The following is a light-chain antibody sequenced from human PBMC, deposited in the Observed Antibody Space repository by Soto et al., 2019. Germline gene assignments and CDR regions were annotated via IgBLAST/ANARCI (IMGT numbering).Light chain of an antibody. CDR3: QQYNNWPLWT. V-gene: IGKV3-15*01. J-gene: IGKJ1*01. CDR1: QSVSSN. Sequence: EIVMTQSPATPSVSPGERATLSCRASQSVSSNLAWYQQKPGQAPRLLIYGASTRATGIPARFSGSGSGTEFTLTISSLQSEDFAVYYCQQYNNWPLWTFGQGTK. CDR2: GAS.